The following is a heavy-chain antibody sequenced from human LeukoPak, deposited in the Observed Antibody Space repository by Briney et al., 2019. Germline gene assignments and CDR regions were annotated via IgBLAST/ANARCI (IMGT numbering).Heavy chain of an antibody. Sequence: GGSLRLSCVASRFTFSNYAMSWVRQAPGKGPERVSLISGSGGVTYYADSVKGRFTISRDNSKNTLYLQMNSLRAEDTATYYCAKEWDASGARLGWFDPWGQGTLVTVSS. CDR1: RFTFSNYA. J-gene: IGHJ5*02. CDR2: ISGSGGVT. D-gene: IGHD3-10*01. CDR3: AKEWDASGARLGWFDP. V-gene: IGHV3-23*01.